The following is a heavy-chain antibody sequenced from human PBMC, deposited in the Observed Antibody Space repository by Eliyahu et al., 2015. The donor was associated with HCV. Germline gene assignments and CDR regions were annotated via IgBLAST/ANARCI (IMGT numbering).Heavy chain of an antibody. V-gene: IGHV3-21*02. J-gene: IGHJ4*02. D-gene: IGHD1-26*01. CDR3: ARGYRVGFDY. CDR1: GFTFSTYN. Sequence: VQLVESGGGLVKPGGSLXLSCAVSGFTFSTYNMNXXRQAPGKGLEWVSSISSSSTYIYYADSVKGRFTISRDSAENSLYLQMDSLRLDDTAVHYCARGYRVGFDYWGQGTLVTVSS. CDR2: ISSSSTYI.